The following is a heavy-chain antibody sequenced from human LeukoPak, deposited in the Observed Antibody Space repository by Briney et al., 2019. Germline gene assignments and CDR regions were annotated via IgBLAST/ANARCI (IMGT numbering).Heavy chain of an antibody. D-gene: IGHD2-15*01. Sequence: GGSLRLSCVASGFTISSYWMTWVRQAPGKGLEWVGNIKEDGSEKNYADSVNGRFTTSRDNAKNSLYLQMNSLRAEDTAVDYCARDTLGYCSGGSCYSDAFDIWGQGTMVTVSS. CDR2: IKEDGSEK. CDR1: GFTISSYW. J-gene: IGHJ3*02. V-gene: IGHV3-7*01. CDR3: ARDTLGYCSGGSCYSDAFDI.